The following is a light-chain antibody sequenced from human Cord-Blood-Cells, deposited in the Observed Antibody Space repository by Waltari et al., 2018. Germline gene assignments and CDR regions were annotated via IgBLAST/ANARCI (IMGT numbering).Light chain of an antibody. CDR2: DAS. CDR3: QQYDNLPLT. CDR1: QDISNY. V-gene: IGKV1-33*01. Sequence: DIQMTQSPSSLSASVGDRVTITCQASQDISNYLNWYQQKPGKAPKLLIYDASNLETGVTSRFSGSGSGTDFNFTISSLQPEDIATYYCQQYDNLPLTFGGVTKVEIK. J-gene: IGKJ4*01.